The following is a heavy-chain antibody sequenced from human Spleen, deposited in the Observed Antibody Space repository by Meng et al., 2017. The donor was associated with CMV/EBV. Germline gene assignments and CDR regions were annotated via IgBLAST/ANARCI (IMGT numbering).Heavy chain of an antibody. D-gene: IGHD2-21*01. Sequence: GGSLRLSCAASGFTFSSYAMSWVRQAPGKGLEWVSVIYSGGSSTYYADSVKGRFIISRDNAKNSLYLQMNSLRAEDTAVYYCVRACGADCYRPEYFHHWGQGTLVTVSS. CDR3: VRACGADCYRPEYFHH. V-gene: IGHV3-23*03. CDR1: GFTFSSYA. CDR2: IYSGGSST. J-gene: IGHJ1*01.